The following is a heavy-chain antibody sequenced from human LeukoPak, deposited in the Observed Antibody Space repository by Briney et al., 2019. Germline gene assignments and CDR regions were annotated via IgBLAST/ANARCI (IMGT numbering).Heavy chain of an antibody. CDR2: ISTYNGNT. D-gene: IGHD5-12*01. J-gene: IGHJ4*02. CDR3: ARDRPDIVATTYYFDY. CDR1: GYTFTSYG. V-gene: IGHV1-18*01. Sequence: ASVKVSCKASGYTFTSYGISWVRQAPGQGLEWMGWISTYNGNTNYARKVQGRVTMTTDTSTSTAYMELRSLRSDDTAVYYCARDRPDIVATTYYFDYWGQGTLVTVSS.